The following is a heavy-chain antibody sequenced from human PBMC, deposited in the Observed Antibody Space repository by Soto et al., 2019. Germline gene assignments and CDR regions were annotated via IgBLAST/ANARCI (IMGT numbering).Heavy chain of an antibody. Sequence: HPGGSLRLSCSASGFIFSESTIYWVRQVPGKGLEAISAVSTSGRSTYYADSVKDRFTISRDNSKNTLFLQMGSLRPEDTAIYYCVKQAHGLDGVAFDYWGQGTQVTVYS. CDR1: GFIFSEST. D-gene: IGHD2-15*01. J-gene: IGHJ4*02. CDR3: VKQAHGLDGVAFDY. V-gene: IGHV3-64D*06. CDR2: VSTSGRST.